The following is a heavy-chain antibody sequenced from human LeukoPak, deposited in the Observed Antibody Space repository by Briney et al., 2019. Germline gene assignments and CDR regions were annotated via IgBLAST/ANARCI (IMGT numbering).Heavy chain of an antibody. D-gene: IGHD2-2*01. V-gene: IGHV5-51*01. Sequence: GESLKISCKGSGYSFTSYWIGWVRQMPGKGLEWMGIIYPGDSDTRYSSSFQGQVTISADKSISTAYLQWSSLKASDTAMYYCARRKYCSSTSCPPDAFDIWGQGTMVTVSS. CDR3: ARRKYCSSTSCPPDAFDI. J-gene: IGHJ3*02. CDR2: IYPGDSDT. CDR1: GYSFTSYW.